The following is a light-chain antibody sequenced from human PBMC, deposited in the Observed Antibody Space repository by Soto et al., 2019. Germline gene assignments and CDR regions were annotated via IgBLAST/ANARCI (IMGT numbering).Light chain of an antibody. CDR3: AAWDDSLNGHV. V-gene: IGLV1-44*01. J-gene: IGLJ1*01. CDR1: SSNIATSS. Sequence: LTKPHSASGTPGQRVTISCSGSSSNIATSSVHWFQQLPGTAPKLLISTTNQRPSGVPERFSGSKSGTSASLAISGLQSEDEADYYCAAWDDSLNGHVFGTGTRSPS. CDR2: TTN.